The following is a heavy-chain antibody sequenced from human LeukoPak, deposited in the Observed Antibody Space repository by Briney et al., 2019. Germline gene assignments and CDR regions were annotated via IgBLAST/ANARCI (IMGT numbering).Heavy chain of an antibody. V-gene: IGHV1-3*01. D-gene: IGHD5-12*01. J-gene: IGHJ4*02. CDR2: INAGNGNT. CDR3: ARGHEPTGYDPI. CDR1: GYTFTSYA. Sequence: ASVKVSCRASGYTFTSYAMHWVRQAPGQRLEWMGWINAGNGNTKYSQKFQGRVTFTRDTSAGTVYMELSSLQSAATAIYSCARGHEPTGYDPIWGQGTLVTVSS.